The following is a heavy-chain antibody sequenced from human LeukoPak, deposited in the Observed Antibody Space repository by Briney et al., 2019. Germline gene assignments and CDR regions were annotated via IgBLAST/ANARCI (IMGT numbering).Heavy chain of an antibody. V-gene: IGHV1-69*01. D-gene: IGHD2-2*01. Sequence: SVKVSCKASGGTFNSYAISWVRQAPGQGLEGMGGIIPIFGTANYEQKFQGRVTIPADEYTSTAYMEMSSLRSEDTAVYYCARVLYRCSSTSCYVMMGEAFDPWGQGTLVTVSS. CDR3: ARVLYRCSSTSCYVMMGEAFDP. CDR1: GGTFNSYA. J-gene: IGHJ5*02. CDR2: IIPIFGTA.